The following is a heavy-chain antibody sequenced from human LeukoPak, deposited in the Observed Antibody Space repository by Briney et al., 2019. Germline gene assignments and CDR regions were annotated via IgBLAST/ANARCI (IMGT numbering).Heavy chain of an antibody. CDR1: GFTFNSYG. D-gene: IGHD3-10*02. CDR2: ISGGGGST. CDR3: AELGITMIGGV. Sequence: GGSLRLSCAASGFTFNSYGMSWVRQAPGKGLEWVSAISGGGGSTYYADSVKGRFTISRDNAKNSLYLQMNSLRAEDTAVYYCAELGITMIGGVWGKGTTVTISS. V-gene: IGHV3-23*01. J-gene: IGHJ6*04.